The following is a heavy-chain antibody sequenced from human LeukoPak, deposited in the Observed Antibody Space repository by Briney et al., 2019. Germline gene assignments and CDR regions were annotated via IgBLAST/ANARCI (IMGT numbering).Heavy chain of an antibody. CDR3: ARVIGIAAAGTGVFDY. CDR2: IKEDGSEK. V-gene: IGHV3-7*02. D-gene: IGHD6-13*01. Sequence: GGSLRLSCAASGFTFSNYWMSWVRQAPGKGLKWVANIKEDGSEKYYADSVKGRFTISRDNSKNTLYLQMNSLRAEDTAVYYCARVIGIAAAGTGVFDYWGQGTLVTVSS. CDR1: GFTFSNYW. J-gene: IGHJ4*02.